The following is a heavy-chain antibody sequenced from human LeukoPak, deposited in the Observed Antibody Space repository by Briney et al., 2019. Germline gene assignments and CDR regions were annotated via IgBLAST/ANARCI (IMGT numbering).Heavy chain of an antibody. J-gene: IGHJ4*02. Sequence: KPSETLSLTCAVYGGSFSGYYCNWIRQPPGKGLEWIGEINHSGNANYNPSLKSRVTMSVDTSNNQFSVKLNSVTAADTAVYYCARATHEGGTKYYFDYWGQGTLVTVSS. V-gene: IGHV4-34*10. CDR1: GGSFSGYY. CDR3: ARATHEGGTKYYFDY. D-gene: IGHD3-16*01. CDR2: INHSGNA.